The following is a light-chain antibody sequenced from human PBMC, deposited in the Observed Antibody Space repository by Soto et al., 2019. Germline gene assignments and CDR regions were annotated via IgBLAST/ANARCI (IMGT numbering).Light chain of an antibody. J-gene: IGKJ4*01. Sequence: IALTPSAATLFPSAGERATLSCRASQSVSSYLAWYQQKPGQAPRLLIYDASNRATGIPDRFSGSGSGTDFTLTISRLEPEDFAVYYCQQYGSSPLTFGGGTKVDIK. V-gene: IGKV3D-20*01. CDR2: DAS. CDR3: QQYGSSPLT. CDR1: QSVSSY.